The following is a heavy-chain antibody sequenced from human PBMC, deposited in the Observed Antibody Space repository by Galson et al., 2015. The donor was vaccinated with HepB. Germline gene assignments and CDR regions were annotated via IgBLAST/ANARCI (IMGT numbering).Heavy chain of an antibody. J-gene: IGHJ3*02. CDR1: GFTFSDYY. V-gene: IGHV3-11*01. D-gene: IGHD5-12*01. Sequence: SLRLSCAASGFTFSDYYMSWIRQAPGKGLEWVSYISSSGSTIYYADSVKGRFTISRDNAKNSLYLQMNSLRAEDTAVYYCARDSVVATSREGSFDIWGQGTMVTVSS. CDR3: ARDSVVATSREGSFDI. CDR2: ISSSGSTI.